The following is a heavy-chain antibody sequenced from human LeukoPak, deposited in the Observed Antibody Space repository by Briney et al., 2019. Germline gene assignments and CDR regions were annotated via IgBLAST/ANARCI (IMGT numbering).Heavy chain of an antibody. J-gene: IGHJ4*02. Sequence: SETLSLTCAVYGGSFSGYYWSWIRQPPGKGLEWIGEINHSGSTNYNPSLKSRVTMSVDTSKNQFSLKVTSVTAADTAIYYCARDLSGSLYFDYWGQGILVTVSA. V-gene: IGHV4-34*01. D-gene: IGHD3-10*01. CDR2: INHSGST. CDR3: ARDLSGSLYFDY. CDR1: GGSFSGYY.